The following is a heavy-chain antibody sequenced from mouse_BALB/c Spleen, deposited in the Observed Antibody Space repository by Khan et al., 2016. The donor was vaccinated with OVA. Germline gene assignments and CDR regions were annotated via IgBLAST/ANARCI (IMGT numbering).Heavy chain of an antibody. J-gene: IGHJ2*01. CDR2: IRYSGST. D-gene: IGHD1-2*01. CDR1: GYSITSGYG. V-gene: IGHV3-1*02. Sequence: EVQLQESGPGLAKPSQSLSLTCTVTGYSITSGYGRNWIRQFPGNKLEWMGYIRYSGSTNYNQTLKSRISITRDTSKNQFFLQLNSVTTEDTATYYCARTARIKYWGQGTTLTVSA. CDR3: ARTARIKY.